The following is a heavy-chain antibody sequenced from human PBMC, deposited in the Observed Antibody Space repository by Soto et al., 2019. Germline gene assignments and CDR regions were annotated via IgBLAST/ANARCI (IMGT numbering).Heavy chain of an antibody. CDR1: GFTFSTYT. J-gene: IGHJ4*02. CDR2: ISSTSSYI. D-gene: IGHD1-1*01. V-gene: IGHV3-21*01. CDR3: AREGSYWNDVGPD. Sequence: GGSLRLSCAASGFTFSTYTMNWVRQAPGKGLEWVSSISSTSSYIYYADSVKGRFTISRDNAENSLYLQMNSLRAEDTAVYYCAREGSYWNDVGPDWGQGTLVTVSS.